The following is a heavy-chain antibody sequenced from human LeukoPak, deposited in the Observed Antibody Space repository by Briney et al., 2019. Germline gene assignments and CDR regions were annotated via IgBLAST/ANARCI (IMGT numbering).Heavy chain of an antibody. V-gene: IGHV4-59*01. Sequence: SQTLSLTCTVSGGSISSYYWSWIRQPPGEGLEWIGYIYYSGSTNYNPSLKSRVTISVDTSKNQFSLKLSSVTAADTAVYYCAGITMIVGLYGMDVWGQGTTVTVS. J-gene: IGHJ6*02. CDR3: AGITMIVGLYGMDV. CDR2: IYYSGST. D-gene: IGHD3-22*01. CDR1: GGSISSYY.